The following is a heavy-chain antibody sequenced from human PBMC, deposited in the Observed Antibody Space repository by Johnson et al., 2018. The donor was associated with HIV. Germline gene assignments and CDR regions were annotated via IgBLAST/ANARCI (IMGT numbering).Heavy chain of an antibody. CDR1: GFTFDDYA. Sequence: VQLVESGGGLVQPGRSLRLSCAASGFTFDDYAMHWVRQAPGKGLEWVSRISWNSGTIAYVESVKGRFTISRDNVKNSLHLQVTSLRAEDTAVYYCASPPDAFDIWGQGTMVTVSS. CDR3: ASPPDAFDI. J-gene: IGHJ3*02. V-gene: IGHV3-9*01. CDR2: ISWNSGTI.